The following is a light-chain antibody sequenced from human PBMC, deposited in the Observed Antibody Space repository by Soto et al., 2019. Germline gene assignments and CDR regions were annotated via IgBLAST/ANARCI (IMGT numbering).Light chain of an antibody. CDR3: QQRSSWPLT. J-gene: IGKJ4*01. V-gene: IGKV3-11*01. CDR1: QRASTY. CDR2: DSS. Sequence: EIVLTQSPGILSLSPGETSTLSCRASQRASTYLAWYQQKPGQAPRLLIYDSSYRATGIPARFSGSGSGTDFTLTIYSLEPEDFAVYYCQQRSSWPLTFGGGTKVDIK.